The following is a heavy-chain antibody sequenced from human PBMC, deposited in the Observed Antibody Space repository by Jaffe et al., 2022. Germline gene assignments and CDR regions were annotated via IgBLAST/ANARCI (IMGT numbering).Heavy chain of an antibody. D-gene: IGHD3-16*01. J-gene: IGHJ6*03. CDR1: GFTFSSYG. CDR3: AKVPPYYDYIWGSPPYYMDV. Sequence: QVQLVESGGGVVQPGGSLRLSCAASGFTFSSYGMHWVRQAPGKGLEWVAFIRYDGSNKYYADSVKGRFTISRDNSKNTLYLQMNSLRAEDTAVYYCAKVPPYYDYIWGSPPYYMDVWGKGTTVTVSS. V-gene: IGHV3-30*02. CDR2: IRYDGSNK.